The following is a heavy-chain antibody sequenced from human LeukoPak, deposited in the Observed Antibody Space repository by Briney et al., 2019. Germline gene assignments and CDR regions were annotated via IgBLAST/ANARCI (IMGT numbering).Heavy chain of an antibody. D-gene: IGHD2-2*01. CDR1: GYTFTGYH. Sequence: GASVKVSCKASGYTFTGYHMHWVRQAPGQGLEWMGRINPNSGDTNYAQTCQGRVTMTRDTSISTAYMGLSRLTSDDTSVYYCARDYCSRTSCLFAYWGQATLVTASS. V-gene: IGHV1-2*05. J-gene: IGHJ4*02. CDR3: ARDYCSRTSCLFAY. CDR2: INPNSGDT.